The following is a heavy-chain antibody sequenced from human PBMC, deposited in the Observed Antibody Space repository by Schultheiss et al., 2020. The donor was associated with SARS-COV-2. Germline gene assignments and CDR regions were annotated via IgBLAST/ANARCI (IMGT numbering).Heavy chain of an antibody. Sequence: SETLSLTCAVSGASISSGGYSWSWIRQPPGKGLEWIGYIYHSRTTYYNPSLKSRVTISVDTSKNQFSLKLSSVTAADTAVYYCAVTRSHSHDGYYYGMDVWGQGTTVTVSS. D-gene: IGHD2-15*01. CDR3: AVTRSHSHDGYYYGMDV. CDR2: IYHSRTT. J-gene: IGHJ6*02. CDR1: GASISSGGYS. V-gene: IGHV4-30-2*02.